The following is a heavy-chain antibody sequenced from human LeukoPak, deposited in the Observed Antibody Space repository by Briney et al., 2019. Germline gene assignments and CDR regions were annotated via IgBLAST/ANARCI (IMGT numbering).Heavy chain of an antibody. V-gene: IGHV3-7*01. CDR2: IKQDGSEK. D-gene: IGHD4-17*01. Sequence: GGSLRLSCAASGFTVSSNYMSWVRQAPGKGLEWVANIKQDGSEKYYVDSVKGRFTISRDNAKNSLYLQMNSLRAEDTAVYYCARDLDYGDYVDYWGQGTLVTVSS. CDR1: GFTVSSNY. CDR3: ARDLDYGDYVDY. J-gene: IGHJ4*02.